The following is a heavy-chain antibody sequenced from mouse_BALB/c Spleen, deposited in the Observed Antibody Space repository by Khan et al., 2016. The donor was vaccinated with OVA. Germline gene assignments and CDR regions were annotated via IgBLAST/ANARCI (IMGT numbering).Heavy chain of an antibody. V-gene: IGHV1-7*01. Sequence: VQLQESGAELAKPGASVKMSCKASGYTFINYWILWVKQRPGQGLEWIGYINPSTGYTEYNQNFKDKATLTADKSSSTAYMHMSSLTSEDFAVYYCARRGLRWDFDYWGQGTTLTVSS. D-gene: IGHD1-1*01. CDR1: GYTFINYW. CDR3: ARRGLRWDFDY. CDR2: INPSTGYT. J-gene: IGHJ2*01.